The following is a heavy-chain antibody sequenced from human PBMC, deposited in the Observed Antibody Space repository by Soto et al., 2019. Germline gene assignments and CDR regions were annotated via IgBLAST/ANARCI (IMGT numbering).Heavy chain of an antibody. Sequence: QVPLVESGGGVVQPGRSLRLSCAASGFTFSSYGMHWVRQAPGKGLEWVAVISYDGSNKYYADSVKGRFTISRDNSKNTLYLQMNSLRAEDTAVYYCAKDLAAAPTDFDYWGQGTLVTVSS. CDR1: GFTFSSYG. V-gene: IGHV3-30*18. D-gene: IGHD6-25*01. CDR2: ISYDGSNK. J-gene: IGHJ4*02. CDR3: AKDLAAAPTDFDY.